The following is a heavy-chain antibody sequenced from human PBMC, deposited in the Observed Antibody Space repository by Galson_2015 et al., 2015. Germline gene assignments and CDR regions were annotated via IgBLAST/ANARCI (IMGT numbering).Heavy chain of an antibody. CDR1: GGSVSSGSYY. CDR2: IYYSGST. CDR3: ARVPLAYCGGDCYSGFDY. J-gene: IGHJ4*02. D-gene: IGHD2-21*02. V-gene: IGHV4-61*01. Sequence: ETLSLTCTVSGGSVSSGSYYWSWIRQPPGKGLEWIGYIYYSGSTNYNPSLKSRVTISVDTSKNQFSLKLSSVTAADTAVYYCARVPLAYCGGDCYSGFDYWGQGTLVTVSS.